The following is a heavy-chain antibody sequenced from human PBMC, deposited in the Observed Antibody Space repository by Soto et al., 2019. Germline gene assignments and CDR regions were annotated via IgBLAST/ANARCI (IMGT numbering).Heavy chain of an antibody. D-gene: IGHD6-19*01. V-gene: IGHV4-34*01. J-gene: IGHJ5*02. Sequence: PXESLSLSCSVYGVSFSVYYWSWIRQPPGKGLEWIGEINHSGSTNYNPSLKSRVTISVDTSKNQFSLKLSSVTAADTAVYYCASHQGWYSPRLGDWFDPWGQGTLVTVSS. CDR1: GVSFSVYY. CDR3: ASHQGWYSPRLGDWFDP. CDR2: INHSGST.